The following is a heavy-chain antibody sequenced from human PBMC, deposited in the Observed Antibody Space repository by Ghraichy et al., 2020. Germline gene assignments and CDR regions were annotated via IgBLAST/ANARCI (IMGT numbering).Heavy chain of an antibody. CDR2: IKSKTDGGTT. D-gene: IGHD4-17*01. Sequence: GGSLRLSCAASGFTFSNAWMSWVRQAPGKGLEWVGRIKSKTDGGTTDYAAPVKGRFTISRDDSKNTLYLQMNSLKTEDTAVYYCTTVWRYGDYVWNDAFDIWGQGTMVTVSS. V-gene: IGHV3-15*01. CDR3: TTVWRYGDYVWNDAFDI. J-gene: IGHJ3*02. CDR1: GFTFSNAW.